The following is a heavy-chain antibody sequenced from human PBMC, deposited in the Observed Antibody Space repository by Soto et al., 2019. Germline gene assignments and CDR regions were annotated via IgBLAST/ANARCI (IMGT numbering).Heavy chain of an antibody. CDR2: ISSSSSYI. V-gene: IGHV3-21*01. J-gene: IGHJ4*02. CDR3: AREGIAVAGYFDY. D-gene: IGHD6-19*01. CDR1: GFTFSSYS. Sequence: EVQLVESGGGLVKPGGSLRLSCAASGFTFSSYSMNWVRQAPGKGLEWVSSISSSSSYIYYADSVKGRFTISRGNAKNSRYLQMNSLRAEDTAVYYCAREGIAVAGYFDYWGQGTLVTVSS.